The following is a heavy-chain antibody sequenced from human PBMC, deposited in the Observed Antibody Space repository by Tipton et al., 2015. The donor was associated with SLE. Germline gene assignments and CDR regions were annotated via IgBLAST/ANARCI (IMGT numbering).Heavy chain of an antibody. Sequence: TLSLTCAVSNYSISSNYYWGWIRQPPGKGLEWIGSIYHSGNTYYNPSLKSRVTMSVDTPKNQFSLKLSSVTAADTAVYYCARHSEWFPFDYWGQGTLVTVSS. CDR2: IYHSGNT. D-gene: IGHD3-3*01. V-gene: IGHV4-38-2*01. J-gene: IGHJ4*02. CDR1: NYSISSNYY. CDR3: ARHSEWFPFDY.